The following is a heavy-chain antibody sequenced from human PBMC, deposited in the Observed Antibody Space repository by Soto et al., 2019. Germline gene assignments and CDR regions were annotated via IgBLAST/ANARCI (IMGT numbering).Heavy chain of an antibody. D-gene: IGHD5-18*01. CDR3: ARGDGYIYGNNFDY. Sequence: PGGSLSLSWASSGCTCNNYAMHLVRQTPGKGLEWVAFISYDGSNKYYADSVTGRFTISRDNSRNTLYLQMNSLRAEDTAVYYCARGDGYIYGNNFDYWGQGTLV. J-gene: IGHJ4*02. V-gene: IGHV3-30-3*01. CDR1: GCTCNNYA. CDR2: ISYDGSNK.